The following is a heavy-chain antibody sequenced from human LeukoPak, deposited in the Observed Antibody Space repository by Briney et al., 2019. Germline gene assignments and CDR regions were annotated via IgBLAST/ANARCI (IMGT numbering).Heavy chain of an antibody. CDR3: ARDRDGLDY. V-gene: IGHV1-18*01. Sequence: ASVKVSCKASGYTFTSYAMNWVRQAPGQGLEWMGWISAYNGNANYAQKLQGRVTMTTDTSTSTAYMELRSLRSDDTAVYYCARDRDGLDYWGQGTLVTVSS. D-gene: IGHD5-24*01. CDR1: GYTFTSYA. J-gene: IGHJ4*02. CDR2: ISAYNGNA.